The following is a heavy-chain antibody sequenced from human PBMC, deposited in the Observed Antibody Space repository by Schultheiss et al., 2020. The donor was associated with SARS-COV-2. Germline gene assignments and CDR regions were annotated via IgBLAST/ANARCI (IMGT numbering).Heavy chain of an antibody. CDR2: IKQDGSVE. J-gene: IGHJ4*02. V-gene: IGHV3-7*03. D-gene: IGHD5-24*01. CDR1: GFTFSSYE. CDR3: VKEGEEMGTS. Sequence: GGSLRLSCAASGFTFSSYEMNWVRQAPGKGLEWVANIKQDGSVEHYVDSVRGRFFISRDNAKNSLDLQMNNLRVDDTAVYYCVKEGEEMGTSWGQGTLVTVSS.